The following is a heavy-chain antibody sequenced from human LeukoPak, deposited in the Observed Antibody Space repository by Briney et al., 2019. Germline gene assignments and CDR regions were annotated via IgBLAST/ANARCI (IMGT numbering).Heavy chain of an antibody. J-gene: IGHJ4*02. CDR3: ARRSGSSGYYIDY. CDR1: GYSFTTYW. Sequence: GESLKISCKGSGYSFTTYWIGWVRQMPGKGLEWMGIVYPGDSDTRYSPSFQGQVTISADKSISTAYLQWSSLKASDTAMYYCARRSGSSGYYIDYWGQGTLVTVSS. D-gene: IGHD3-22*01. CDR2: VYPGDSDT. V-gene: IGHV5-51*01.